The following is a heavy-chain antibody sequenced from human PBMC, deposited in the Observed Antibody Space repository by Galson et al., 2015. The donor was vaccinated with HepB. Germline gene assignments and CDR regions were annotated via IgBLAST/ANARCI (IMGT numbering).Heavy chain of an antibody. D-gene: IGHD4-17*01. V-gene: IGHV1-8*01. CDR1: GYTFTSYD. CDR3: ARDGAPTVTLSYYYYMDV. J-gene: IGHJ6*03. CDR2: MNPNSGNT. Sequence: SVKVSCKASGYTFTSYDINWVRQATGQGLEWMGWMNPNSGNTGYAQKFQGRVTMTRNTSISTAYMELSSLRSEDTAVYYCARDGAPTVTLSYYYYMDVWGKGTTVTVSS.